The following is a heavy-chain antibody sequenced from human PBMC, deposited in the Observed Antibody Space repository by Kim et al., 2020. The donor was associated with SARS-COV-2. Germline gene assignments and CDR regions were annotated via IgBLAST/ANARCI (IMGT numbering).Heavy chain of an antibody. J-gene: IGHJ4*02. CDR2: IKSKTDGGTT. CDR1: GFTFSNAW. D-gene: IGHD3-3*01. V-gene: IGHV3-15*01. Sequence: GGSLRLSCAASGFTFSNAWMSWVRQAPGKGLEWVGRIKSKTDGGTTDYAAPVKGRFTISRDDSKNTLYLQMNSLKTEDTAVYYCTTEYYDFWSGYYRISRGGVYWGQGTLVTVSS. CDR3: TTEYYDFWSGYYRISRGGVY.